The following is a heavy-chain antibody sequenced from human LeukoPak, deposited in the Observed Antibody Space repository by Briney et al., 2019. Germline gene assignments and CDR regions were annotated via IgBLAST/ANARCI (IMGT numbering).Heavy chain of an antibody. CDR3: ARIGSGWYWDY. D-gene: IGHD6-19*01. J-gene: IGHJ4*02. CDR2: ISGGSDHI. CDR1: GFTFSTYN. V-gene: IGHV3-21*01. Sequence: GSLRLSCAASGFTFSTYNMYWVRQAPGKGLEWVSSISGGSDHIYYADPVKGRFTISGDNAKNSLYLQMNSLRAEDTAVYYCARIGSGWYWDYWGQGTLVTVSS.